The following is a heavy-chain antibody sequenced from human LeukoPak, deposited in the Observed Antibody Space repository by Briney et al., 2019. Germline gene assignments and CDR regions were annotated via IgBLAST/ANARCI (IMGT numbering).Heavy chain of an antibody. Sequence: GGSLRLSCAASGFTFSRSWMCWVRQAPGKGLEWVANIKEDGSAKNYVGSVKGRFTISRDNTKNSLYLQMDNLRAEDTAVYYCAKDQIVVVPAAIDYWGQGTLVTVSS. V-gene: IGHV3-7*03. CDR1: GFTFSRSW. D-gene: IGHD2-2*01. CDR2: IKEDGSAK. CDR3: AKDQIVVVPAAIDY. J-gene: IGHJ4*02.